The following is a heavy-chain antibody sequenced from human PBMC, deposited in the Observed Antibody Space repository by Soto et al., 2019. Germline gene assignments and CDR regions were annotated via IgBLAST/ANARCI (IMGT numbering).Heavy chain of an antibody. J-gene: IGHJ4*02. V-gene: IGHV1-18*01. CDR3: ARLAPCSGGICYSRPIDF. D-gene: IGHD2-15*01. CDR1: GYSFATYG. Sequence: ASVKVSCKASGYSFATYGISWVRQAPGQGLQWMGWITPNNGDTNYAQRLQGRLTMTTDTSTNTAYMELRSLRSDDTAVYFCARLAPCSGGICYSRPIDFWGQGTLVTVSS. CDR2: ITPNNGDT.